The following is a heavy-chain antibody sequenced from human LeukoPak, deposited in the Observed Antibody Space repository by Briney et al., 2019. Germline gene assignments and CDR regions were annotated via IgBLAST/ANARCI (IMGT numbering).Heavy chain of an antibody. CDR1: GFTFSSYG. CDR3: AKDDVGYCSSTSCRAYFDY. D-gene: IGHD2-2*01. Sequence: GGSLRLSCAASGFTFSSYGMHWVRQAPGKGLEWVACIRHDGSNKYYADSVKGRFTISRDNSKNTLYLQMNSLRAEDMAVYYCAKDDVGYCSSTSCRAYFDYWGQGTLVTVSS. CDR2: IRHDGSNK. V-gene: IGHV3-30*02. J-gene: IGHJ4*02.